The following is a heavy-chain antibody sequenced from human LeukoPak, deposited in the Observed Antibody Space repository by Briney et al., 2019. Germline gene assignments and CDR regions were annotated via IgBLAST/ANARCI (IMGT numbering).Heavy chain of an antibody. CDR3: ARGSSSGYYY. CDR1: GSPISSYY. D-gene: IGHD3-22*01. CDR2: IYYIGSP. Sequence: SETLSFTCPVPGSPISSYYWSWIRQPPGKGLEGTGYIYYIGSPNYNPSLKSRVTISVDTPKNQFSLKRTSVTAAARAVYTCARGSSSGYYYWGKGTLGPVCS. V-gene: IGHV4-59*08. J-gene: IGHJ4*02.